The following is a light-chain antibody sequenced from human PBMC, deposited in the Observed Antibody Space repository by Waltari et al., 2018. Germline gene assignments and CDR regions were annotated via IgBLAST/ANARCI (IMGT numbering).Light chain of an antibody. Sequence: DIQMTQSPSSVSASVGDRVSITCRASQGISTWLTWYQQKPGEVPKLLIYAASTLETGVPSRFSGGGSGTEFTLSINSLHPEHFATYYCQQAANFPLTFCGGTKVEIK. V-gene: IGKV1-12*01. CDR1: QGISTW. CDR3: QQAANFPLT. J-gene: IGKJ4*01. CDR2: AAS.